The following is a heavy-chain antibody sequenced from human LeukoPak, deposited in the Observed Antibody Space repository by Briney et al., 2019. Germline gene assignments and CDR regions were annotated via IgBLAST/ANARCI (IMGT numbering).Heavy chain of an antibody. V-gene: IGHV4-61*01. Sequence: SQTLTLTCTVSGGSISSGSYYWSWIRQPPGKGLEWIGYIHYSGITYYNPSLKSRVTISLDTSKSQFSLKLTSVTAADTAFYYCARKGEHYYDSGKLWPAWFDLWGQGTLVTVSS. CDR1: GGSISSGSYY. CDR3: ARKGEHYYDSGKLWPAWFDL. D-gene: IGHD3-10*01. J-gene: IGHJ5*02. CDR2: IHYSGIT.